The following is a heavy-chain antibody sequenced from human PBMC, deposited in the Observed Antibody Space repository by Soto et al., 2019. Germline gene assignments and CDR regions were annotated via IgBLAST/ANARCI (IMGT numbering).Heavy chain of an antibody. J-gene: IGHJ4*02. CDR1: GFTFSSYA. CDR2: ISGSGGST. D-gene: IGHD5-18*01. V-gene: IGHV3-23*01. Sequence: EVQLLESGGGLVQPGGSLRLSCAASGFTFSSYAMSWVRQAPGKGLEWVSAISGSGGSTYYADSGKGRFTISRDNSKNTLYLQMNSLRAEDTAVYYCARTAMWGKTFSYFDYWGQGTLVTVSS. CDR3: ARTAMWGKTFSYFDY.